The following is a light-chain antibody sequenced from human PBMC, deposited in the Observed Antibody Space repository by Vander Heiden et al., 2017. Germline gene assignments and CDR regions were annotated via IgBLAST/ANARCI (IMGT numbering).Light chain of an antibody. V-gene: IGLV1-47*01. J-gene: IGLJ1*01. CDR2: RNN. CDR1: SPNIGSNY. CDR3: AAWDDSLSGYV. Sequence: QSVLTQPPSASGTPGQRVTISCSGSSPNIGSNYVYWYQQLPGTAPKLLSYRNNQRPSCVPDRFSGSKSGTSASLAISGLRSEDEADYYCAAWDDSLSGYVFGTGTKVTVL.